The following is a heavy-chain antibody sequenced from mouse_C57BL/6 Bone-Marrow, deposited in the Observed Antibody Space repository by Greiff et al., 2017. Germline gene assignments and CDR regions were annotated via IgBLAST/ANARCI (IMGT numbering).Heavy chain of an antibody. Sequence: VQVVESGAELARPGASVKLSCKASGYTFTSYGISWVKQRTGQGLEWIGEIYPRSGNTYYNEKFKGKATLTADKSSSTAYMELRSLTSEDSAVYFCARVWSNICAYFDYWGQGTTLTVSS. V-gene: IGHV1-81*01. J-gene: IGHJ2*01. CDR3: ARVWSNICAYFDY. CDR1: GYTFTSYG. CDR2: IYPRSGNT. D-gene: IGHD6-1*01.